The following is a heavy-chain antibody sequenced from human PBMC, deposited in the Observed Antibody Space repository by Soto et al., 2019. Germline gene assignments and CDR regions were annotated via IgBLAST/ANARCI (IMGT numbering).Heavy chain of an antibody. CDR3: EREKTIFGAERGGYGMDV. CDR1: GFTFSSYG. J-gene: IGHJ6*02. CDR2: IWYDGSNK. Sequence: QVQLVESGGGVVQPGRSLRLSCAASGFTFSSYGMHWVRQAPGKGLEWVAVIWYDGSNKYYADSVKGRFTISRDNSKNTLYLQTNSLRAEDTAVYYCEREKTIFGAERGGYGMDVWGQGTTVTVSS. V-gene: IGHV3-33*01. D-gene: IGHD3-3*01.